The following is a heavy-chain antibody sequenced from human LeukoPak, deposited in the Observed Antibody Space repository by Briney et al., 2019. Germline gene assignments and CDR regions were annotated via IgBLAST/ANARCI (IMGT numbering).Heavy chain of an antibody. V-gene: IGHV3-30*02. CDR2: IRYDGSNK. CDR1: GFTFNTYN. CDR3: ASRGYSYEPFDY. J-gene: IGHJ4*02. D-gene: IGHD5-18*01. Sequence: GGSLRLSCAGSGFTFNTYNMNWVRQAPGKGLEGVAFIRYDGSNKYYADSVKGRFTISRDNSKNTLYLQMNSLRAEDTAVYYCASRGYSYEPFDYWGQGTLVTVSS.